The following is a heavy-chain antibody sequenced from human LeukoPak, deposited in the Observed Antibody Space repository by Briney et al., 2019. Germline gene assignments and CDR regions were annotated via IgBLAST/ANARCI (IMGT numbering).Heavy chain of an antibody. CDR3: ARDRAGDDFWSGYYTRLQDGMDV. V-gene: IGHV1-69*04. J-gene: IGHJ6*02. Sequence: SVKVSCKASGGTFSSYAISWVRQAPGQGLEWMGRIIPILGIANYAQKFQGRVTITADKSTSTAYMELSSLRSEDTAVYYCARDRAGDDFWSGYYTRLQDGMDVWGQGTTVTVSS. D-gene: IGHD3-3*01. CDR2: IIPILGIA. CDR1: GGTFSSYA.